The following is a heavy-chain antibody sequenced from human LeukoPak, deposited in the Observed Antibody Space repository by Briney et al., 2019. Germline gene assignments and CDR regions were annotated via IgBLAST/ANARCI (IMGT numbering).Heavy chain of an antibody. D-gene: IGHD3-10*01. Sequence: ASVKVSCKAFGYTFTSNYMHWVRQAPGQGPEWMGVISPSGGSTTYAQKFQGRVTLTRDMSTSTDYLELSSLRSEDHAVYYCACARLVGAVVWWFGVWGQGTLVTVSS. CDR3: ACARLVGAVVWWFGV. CDR1: GYTFTSNY. V-gene: IGHV1-46*01. J-gene: IGHJ1*01. CDR2: ISPSGGST.